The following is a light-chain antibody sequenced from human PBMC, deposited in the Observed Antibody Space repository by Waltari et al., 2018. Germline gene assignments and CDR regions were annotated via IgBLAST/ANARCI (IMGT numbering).Light chain of an antibody. Sequence: QSALTQPPPVLGSLGQSITISCPGTISDVGAYTLVPWYQQEPGRAPRLIIFDVNNRPSGVSRRFSGSKSGNTASLTISGLQAADEADYYCSSHTTAKTEVFGTGTKVTVL. CDR2: DVN. CDR1: ISDVGAYTL. V-gene: IGLV2-14*03. CDR3: SSHTTAKTEV. J-gene: IGLJ1*01.